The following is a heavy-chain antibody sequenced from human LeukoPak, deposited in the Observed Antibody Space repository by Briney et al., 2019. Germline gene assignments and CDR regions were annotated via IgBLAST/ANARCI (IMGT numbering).Heavy chain of an antibody. CDR2: IYPDDSDA. CDR3: ARQRASASGTYYYFYTMDV. CDR1: GYSFTGYW. V-gene: IGHV5-51*01. J-gene: IGHJ6*02. Sequence: GESLKISCKGSGYSFTGYWIGWVRQMPGKGLEWMGIIYPDDSDARYSPSFQGQVTISADKSISTAYLQWNSLKASDTAMYYCARQRASASGTYYYFYTMDVWGRGTTVTVSS. D-gene: IGHD3-10*01.